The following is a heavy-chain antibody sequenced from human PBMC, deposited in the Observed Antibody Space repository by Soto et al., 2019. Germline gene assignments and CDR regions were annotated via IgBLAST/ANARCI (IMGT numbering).Heavy chain of an antibody. Sequence: QVQLQESGPGLVKPSETLSLTCTVSGGSISSYYWSWIRQPPGKGLEWIGYIYYSGSTNYNPSLKSRVTISVDTSKNQFSLKLSSVTAADTAVYYCARRGAGMVQLDPWGQGTLVTVSS. CDR1: GGSISSYY. CDR2: IYYSGST. CDR3: ARRGAGMVQLDP. D-gene: IGHD5-18*01. V-gene: IGHV4-59*01. J-gene: IGHJ5*02.